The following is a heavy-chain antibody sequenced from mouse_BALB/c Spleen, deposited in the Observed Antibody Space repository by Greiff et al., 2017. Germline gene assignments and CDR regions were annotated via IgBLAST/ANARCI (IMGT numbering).Heavy chain of an antibody. CDR3: ARDGVDGNTGCFDY. CDR1: GFTFSSYT. CDR2: ISNGGGST. D-gene: IGHD1-1*01. V-gene: IGHV5-12-2*01. J-gene: IGHJ2*01. Sequence: EVQLVESGGGLVQPGGSLKLSCAASGFTFSSYTMYWVRQTPEKRLEWVAYISNGGGSTYYPATVTGRFTISRDNAKNTLYLQMSSLKSEDTAMYYCARDGVDGNTGCFDYWGQGTTVTVSS.